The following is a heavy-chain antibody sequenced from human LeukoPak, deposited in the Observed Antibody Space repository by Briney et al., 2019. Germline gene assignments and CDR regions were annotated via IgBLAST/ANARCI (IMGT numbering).Heavy chain of an antibody. CDR2: IYYSGGT. D-gene: IGHD6-6*01. CDR3: ARLWDSSSSLDY. V-gene: IGHV4-59*08. CDR1: GGSISSYY. Sequence: SETLSLTCTVSGGSISSYYWTWIRQPPGKGLGLEWIGYIYYSGGTNYNPSLKSRVAISIDTSKNQVSLKLSSVTAADTAVYYCARLWDSSSSLDYWGQGTLVTVSS. J-gene: IGHJ4*02.